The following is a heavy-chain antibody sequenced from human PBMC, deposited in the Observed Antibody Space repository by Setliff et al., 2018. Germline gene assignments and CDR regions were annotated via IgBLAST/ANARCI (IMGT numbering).Heavy chain of an antibody. CDR2: IWYDGTNK. D-gene: IGHD2-15*01. CDR3: VCFSWRGCSGDTCYSGDDSVDM. J-gene: IGHJ3*02. Sequence: GESLTISCAASGFTFSTYGMHWVRQAPGKGLEWVAFIWYDGTNKYYVDSVKGRFTVSRDNSKDTLYLQMNSLRVEDSAIYYCVCFSWRGCSGDTCYSGDDSVDMWGQGTVVTVSS. V-gene: IGHV3-30*02. CDR1: GFTFSTYG.